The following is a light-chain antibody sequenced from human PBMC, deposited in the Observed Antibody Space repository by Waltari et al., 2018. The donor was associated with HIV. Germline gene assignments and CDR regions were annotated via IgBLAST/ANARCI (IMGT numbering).Light chain of an antibody. Sequence: QSALTQPASVSGSPGQSITISCTGTNSDIGGHNSVAWYQQHPGKAPKLIIYDVSNRPAGVSVRFSGSKSCNTASLTISGLQAEDEADYYCKSSTTRSTPCVFGSGTKVTVL. CDR1: NSDIGGHNS. CDR3: KSSTTRSTPCV. V-gene: IGLV2-14*01. J-gene: IGLJ1*01. CDR2: DVS.